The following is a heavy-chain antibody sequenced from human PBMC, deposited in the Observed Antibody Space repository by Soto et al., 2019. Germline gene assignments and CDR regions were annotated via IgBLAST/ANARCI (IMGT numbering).Heavy chain of an antibody. CDR3: ATVTMVRNSGGFDF. J-gene: IGHJ4*01. CDR1: GYTLTELS. D-gene: IGHD3-10*01. CDR2: FDPEDGET. V-gene: IGHV1-24*01. Sequence: ASVNVSCKVSGYTLTELSMHWVRQAPGKGLELMGGFDPEDGETIYAQKFQGRVTMTAXXXXXXAXMXLXSLRSEDTDVYYCATVTMVRNSGGFDFWG.